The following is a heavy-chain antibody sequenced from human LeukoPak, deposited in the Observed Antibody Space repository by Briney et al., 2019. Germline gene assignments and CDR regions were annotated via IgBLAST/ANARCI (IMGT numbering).Heavy chain of an antibody. J-gene: IGHJ4*02. CDR3: ARGARTNTAMVSRVPPYYFDY. CDR2: IYYSGST. CDR1: GGSISSSSYY. D-gene: IGHD5-18*01. V-gene: IGHV4-39*01. Sequence: SETLSLTCTVSGGSISSSSYYWGWIRQPPGKGLEWIGSIYYSGSTYYNPSLKSRVTISVDTSKNQFSLKLSSVTAADTAVYYCARGARTNTAMVSRVPPYYFDYWGQGTLVTVSS.